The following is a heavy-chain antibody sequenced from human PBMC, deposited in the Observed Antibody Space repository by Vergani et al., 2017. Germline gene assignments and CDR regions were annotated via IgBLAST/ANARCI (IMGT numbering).Heavy chain of an antibody. J-gene: IGHJ4*02. CDR1: GFSVSNNY. V-gene: IGHV3-66*01. Sequence: DVQLVESGGGLVQPGGSLRLSCAASGFSVSNNYMTWVRQAPGKGLEWVSVIYSGDSTYYADSMKGRFTISRDNSKNTLYLQMNSLRVEDTAVYYCAISRYSGYAFDYWGQGTLVTVSS. D-gene: IGHD5-12*01. CDR3: AISRYSGYAFDY. CDR2: IYSGDST.